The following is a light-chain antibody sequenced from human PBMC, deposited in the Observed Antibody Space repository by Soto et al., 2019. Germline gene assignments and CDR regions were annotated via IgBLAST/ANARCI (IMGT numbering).Light chain of an antibody. Sequence: DIQMTQSPSSLSASVGDRVTITCRASQSISSYLNWYQQKPGKAPKLLIYAASSLQSGVPSRFSGSGSGTDFPLTISSLQPEDFVTYYCQQSYSTPTFGQGTKVEIK. CDR1: QSISSY. V-gene: IGKV1-39*01. J-gene: IGKJ1*01. CDR3: QQSYSTPT. CDR2: AAS.